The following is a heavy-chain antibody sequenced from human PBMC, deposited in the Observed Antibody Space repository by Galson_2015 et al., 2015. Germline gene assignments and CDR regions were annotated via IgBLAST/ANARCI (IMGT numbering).Heavy chain of an antibody. CDR2: IIPILGIA. V-gene: IGHV1-69*02. CDR1: GGTFSSYT. J-gene: IGHJ4*01. Sequence: SVKVSCKASGGTFSSYTISWVRQAPGQGLEWMGRIIPILGIANYAQKFQGRVTITADKSTSTAYMELSSLRSEDTAVYYCARGCYYVIWPVYCHESYLDSGGQEPWSPSPQ. D-gene: IGHD3-9*01. CDR3: ARGCYYVIWPVYCHESYLDS.